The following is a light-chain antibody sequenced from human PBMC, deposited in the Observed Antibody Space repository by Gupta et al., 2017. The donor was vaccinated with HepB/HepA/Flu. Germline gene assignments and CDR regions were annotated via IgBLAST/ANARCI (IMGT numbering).Light chain of an antibody. V-gene: IGLV1-40*01. CDR3: QYYGSLTGWV. J-gene: IGLJ3*02. Sequence: QPVLTQPPSVSGAPGQRVTISCTGSRSNIGSGYDIYWYQQLPGTAPKLLIYDNIRRPSGVPDRVSASESDTSVSLAITGLQAEDEGYYYCQYYGSLTGWVFGGGTKLTVL. CDR1: RSNIGSGYD. CDR2: DNI.